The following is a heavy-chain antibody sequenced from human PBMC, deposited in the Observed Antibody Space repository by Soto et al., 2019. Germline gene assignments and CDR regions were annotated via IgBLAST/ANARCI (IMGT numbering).Heavy chain of an antibody. Sequence: EAQLLESGGGLVQPGGSLRLSCEASGFSFSSYAMNWVRQAPGKGLEWVSIISGAGDRTYYADSVRGRFTISRDKSKNTLYLQVNSLRAEDTAVYHCARASRGPLSSRSSDANHFDSWGQGTLVTGS. J-gene: IGHJ4*02. D-gene: IGHD6-13*01. CDR1: GFSFSSYA. CDR3: ARASRGPLSSRSSDANHFDS. V-gene: IGHV3-23*01. CDR2: ISGAGDRT.